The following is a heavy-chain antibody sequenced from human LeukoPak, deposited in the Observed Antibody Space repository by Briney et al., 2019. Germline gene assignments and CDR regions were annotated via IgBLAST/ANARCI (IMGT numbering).Heavy chain of an antibody. CDR1: GGSISSYY. CDR3: AGTEPPTGHYNWFDP. V-gene: IGHV4-4*07. Sequence: SETLSLTCTVSGGSISSYYWSWIRQPAGKGLEWIGRIYTSGSTNYNPSLKSRVTMSVDTSKNQFSLKLSSVTAADTAVYYCAGTEPPTGHYNWFDPWGQGTLVTVSS. D-gene: IGHD1-14*01. J-gene: IGHJ5*02. CDR2: IYTSGST.